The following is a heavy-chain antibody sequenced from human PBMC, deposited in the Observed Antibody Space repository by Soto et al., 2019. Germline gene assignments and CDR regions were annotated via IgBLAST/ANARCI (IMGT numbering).Heavy chain of an antibody. Sequence: QVQLVQSGAEVKKPGSSVKVSCKASGGTFSSYTISWVRQAPGQGLEWMGRIIPILGIANYAQKFQGRVTITEDKSTSTAYMELSSLRSEDRAVYYCAREVVVVVAATDHYYYYGMYVWGQGTTVTVSS. J-gene: IGHJ6*02. CDR1: GGTFSSYT. CDR2: IIPILGIA. D-gene: IGHD2-15*01. CDR3: AREVVVVVAATDHYYYYGMYV. V-gene: IGHV1-69*08.